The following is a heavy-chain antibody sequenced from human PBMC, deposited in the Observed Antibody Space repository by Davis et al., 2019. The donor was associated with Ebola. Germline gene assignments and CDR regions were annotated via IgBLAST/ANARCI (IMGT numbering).Heavy chain of an antibody. D-gene: IGHD3-3*01. CDR2: ISTSGSTI. CDR1: GFTFSDYY. CDR3: ARVPDFWSGPEYYFDN. V-gene: IGHV3-11*01. Sequence: PGGSLRLSCAASGFTFSDYYMSWIRQAPGKGLEWVSDISTSGSTIYYADSVKGRFTISRDNAKKSLYLQMNSLRAEDTAVYYCARVPDFWSGPEYYFDNWGQGTLVTVSS. J-gene: IGHJ4*02.